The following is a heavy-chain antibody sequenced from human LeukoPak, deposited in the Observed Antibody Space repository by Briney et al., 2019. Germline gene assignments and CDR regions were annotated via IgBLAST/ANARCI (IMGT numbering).Heavy chain of an antibody. D-gene: IGHD3-16*01. CDR1: GGSISSYY. CDR2: IYTSGST. Sequence: PSETLSLTCTVSGGSISSYYWSWIRQPAGKGLEWIGRIYTSGSTNYNPSLKSRVTMSVDTSKNQFSLKLSSVTAADTAVYYCARDPLLYQWDWFDPWGQGTLVTVSS. CDR3: ARDPLLYQWDWFDP. J-gene: IGHJ5*02. V-gene: IGHV4-4*07.